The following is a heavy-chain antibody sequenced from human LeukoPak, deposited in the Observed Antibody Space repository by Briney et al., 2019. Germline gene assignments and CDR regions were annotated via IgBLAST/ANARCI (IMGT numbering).Heavy chain of an antibody. J-gene: IGHJ4*02. CDR1: GFTFRSYA. CDR3: AKDFLRYCSSTSCYHLEN. V-gene: IGHV3-43D*03. CDR2: ISWDGGST. Sequence: GGSLRLSCAASGFTFRSYAMNWVRQAPGKGLEWVSLISWDGGSTYYADSVKGRFTISRDNSKSSLYLQMNSLRAEDTALYYCAKDFLRYCSSTSCYHLENWGQGTLVTVSS. D-gene: IGHD2-2*01.